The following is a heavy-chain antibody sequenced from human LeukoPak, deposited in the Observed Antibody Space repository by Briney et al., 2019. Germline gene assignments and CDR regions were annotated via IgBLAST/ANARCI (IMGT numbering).Heavy chain of an antibody. CDR2: IYYSGST. CDR1: GGSISCGGYY. V-gene: IGHV4-31*03. Sequence: SETLSLTCTVSGGSISCGGYYWSWIRQHPGKGLEWIGYIYYSGSTYYNPSLKSRVTISVDTSKNQFSLKLSSVTAADTAVYYCARAPGAMVLNLDYWGQGTLVTVSS. CDR3: ARAPGAMVLNLDY. J-gene: IGHJ4*02. D-gene: IGHD5-18*01.